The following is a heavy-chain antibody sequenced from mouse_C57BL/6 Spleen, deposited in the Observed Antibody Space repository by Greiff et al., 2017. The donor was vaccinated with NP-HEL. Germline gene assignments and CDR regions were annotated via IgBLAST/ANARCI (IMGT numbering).Heavy chain of an antibody. CDR2: ISSVSSTI. J-gene: IGHJ4*01. V-gene: IGHV5-17*01. CDR1: GFTFSDYG. CDR3: ARRILRFYAMDY. D-gene: IGHD1-1*01. Sequence: EVQLVESGGGLVKPGGSLKLSCAASGFTFSDYGMHWVRQAPEKGLEWVAYISSVSSTIYYADTVKGGFTISRDNAKNTLCLQMTSLRSEDTAMYYCARRILRFYAMDYWGQGTSVTVSS.